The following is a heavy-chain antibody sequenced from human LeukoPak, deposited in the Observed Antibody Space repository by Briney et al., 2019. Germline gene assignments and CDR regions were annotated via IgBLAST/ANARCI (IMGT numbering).Heavy chain of an antibody. CDR1: GYTFTAYY. V-gene: IGHV1-46*01. J-gene: IGHJ3*01. D-gene: IGHD6-19*01. CDR2: IHPSGGTT. CDR3: ARDTDSSGWQGAFDV. Sequence: GASVKVSCKASGYTFTAYYIHWVRQAPGQGLEWMGIIHPSGGTTTYAQKFQGRVTLTRDTSASTVYTELSSLRSEDTAIYHCARDTDSSGWQGAFDVWGQGTMVTVSS.